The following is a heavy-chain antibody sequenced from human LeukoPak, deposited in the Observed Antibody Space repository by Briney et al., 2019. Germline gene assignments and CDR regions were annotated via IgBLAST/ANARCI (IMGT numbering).Heavy chain of an antibody. CDR1: GFTFSSYD. Sequence: GGSLRLSCAASGFTFSSYDMHWVRQATGKGLEWVSAIGTAGDTYYPGSVKGRFTISRENAKNSLYLQMNSLRAGDTAVYYCARALPTGDLDYWGQGTLVTVSS. CDR3: ARALPTGDLDY. D-gene: IGHD7-27*01. V-gene: IGHV3-13*01. CDR2: IGTAGDT. J-gene: IGHJ4*02.